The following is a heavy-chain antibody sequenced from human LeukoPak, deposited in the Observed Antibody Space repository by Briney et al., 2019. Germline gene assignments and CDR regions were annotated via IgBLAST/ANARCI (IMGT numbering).Heavy chain of an antibody. J-gene: IGHJ4*02. CDR2: ISEVGGDT. CDR1: GSTLAVNA. Sequence: SGGCLRLSCVESGSTLAVNAMHWVRQTPGKGLGCVSLISEVGGDTWYADSVRGRFTISRDNSKNSLYLQMDSLRAEDTAFYYCAKDKTRGPGDYWGQGTLVTVSS. V-gene: IGHV3-43*02. CDR3: AKDKTRGPGDY. D-gene: IGHD1-14*01.